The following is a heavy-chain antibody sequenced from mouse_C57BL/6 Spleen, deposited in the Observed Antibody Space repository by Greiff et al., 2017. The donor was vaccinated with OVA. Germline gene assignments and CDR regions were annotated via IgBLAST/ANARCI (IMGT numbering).Heavy chain of an antibody. D-gene: IGHD2-5*01. CDR3: VRGPYSNYEGYAMDY. Sequence: EVKLMESGGGLVQPKGSLKLSCAASGFTFNTYAMHWVRQAPGTGLEWVARLRSKSSNYATYSADSVKDRFTISRDDSQSMLYLQMNNLKTEDTAMYYCVRGPYSNYEGYAMDYWGQGASVTVSS. J-gene: IGHJ4*01. CDR2: LRSKSSNYAT. CDR1: GFTFNTYA. V-gene: IGHV10-3*01.